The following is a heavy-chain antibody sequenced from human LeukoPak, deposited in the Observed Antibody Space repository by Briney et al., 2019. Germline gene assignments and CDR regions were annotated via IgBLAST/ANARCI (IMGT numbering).Heavy chain of an antibody. CDR3: AKHIAVAGYYFDY. D-gene: IGHD6-19*01. J-gene: IGHJ4*02. CDR2: IIPIFGTA. V-gene: IGHV1-69*06. Sequence: ASVKVSCKASGGTFSSYAISWVRQAPGQGLEWMGGIIPIFGTANYAQKFQGRVTITADKSTSTAYMELSSLRSDDTAVYYCAKHIAVAGYYFDYWGQGTLVTVSS. CDR1: GGTFSSYA.